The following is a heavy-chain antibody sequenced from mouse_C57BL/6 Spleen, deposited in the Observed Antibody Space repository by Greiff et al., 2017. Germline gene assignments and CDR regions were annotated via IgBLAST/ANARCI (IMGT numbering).Heavy chain of an antibody. J-gene: IGHJ3*01. D-gene: IGHD1-1*01. Sequence: QVQLQQPGAELVKPGASVKLSCKASGYTFTSYWMHWVKQRPGRGLEWIGRIDPNSGGTKYNEKFKSKATLTVDKPSSTAYMQLSSLTSEDSAVYYCARSFITTVVATKAWFAYWGQGTLVTVSA. CDR2: IDPNSGGT. V-gene: IGHV1-72*01. CDR1: GYTFTSYW. CDR3: ARSFITTVVATKAWFAY.